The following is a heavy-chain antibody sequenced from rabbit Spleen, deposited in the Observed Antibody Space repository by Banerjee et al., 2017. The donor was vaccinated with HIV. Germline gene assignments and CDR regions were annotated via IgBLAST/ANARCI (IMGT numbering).Heavy chain of an antibody. D-gene: IGHD1-1*01. CDR2: AVAGSSDST. J-gene: IGHJ2*01. V-gene: IGHV1S45*01. CDR3: ARNYVNAFDP. CDR1: GFDFINGYV. Sequence: QEQLGESGGDLVKPGGTLTLTCTASGFDFINGYVMCWVRQAPGKGLEWVACAVAGSSDSTYSATWAKGRFTISKTSSTTVTLQMTSLTAADTATYFCARNYVNAFDPWGPGTLVTVS.